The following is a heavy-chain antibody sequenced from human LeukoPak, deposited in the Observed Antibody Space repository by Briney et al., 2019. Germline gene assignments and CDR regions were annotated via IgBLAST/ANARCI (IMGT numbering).Heavy chain of an antibody. V-gene: IGHV1-69*16. CDR3: ARGGTATWLQLTGFYSFDV. CDR1: GGTFSSHT. CDR2: VIPMLGSA. Sequence: SVKVSCKTSGGTFSSHTINWVRQAPGQGLEWMGGVIPMLGSAEYTEKFQGRVTITTDHSTNTAYMELRSLKYDDTAMYYCARGGTATWLQLTGFYSFDVWGQGTMVTVS. D-gene: IGHD5-24*01. J-gene: IGHJ3*01.